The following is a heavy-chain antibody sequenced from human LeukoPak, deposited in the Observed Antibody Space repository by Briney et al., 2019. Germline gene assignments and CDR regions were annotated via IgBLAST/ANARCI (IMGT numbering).Heavy chain of an antibody. V-gene: IGHV1-18*01. CDR3: ARYDYVWGSYRPIDY. J-gene: IGHJ4*02. CDR1: GYTFTSYG. D-gene: IGHD3-16*02. CDR2: ISAYNGNT. Sequence: ASVKVSCKASGYTFTSYGVSWVRQAPGQGLEWMEWISAYNGNTNYAQKLQGRVTMTTDTSTSTAYMELRSLRSDDTAVYYCARYDYVWGSYRPIDYWGQGTLVTVSS.